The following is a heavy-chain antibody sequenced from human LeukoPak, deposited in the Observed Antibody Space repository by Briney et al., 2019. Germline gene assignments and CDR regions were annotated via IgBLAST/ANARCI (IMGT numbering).Heavy chain of an antibody. CDR2: IKPDGSEI. CDR1: GFTFSNYW. V-gene: IGHV3-7*01. D-gene: IGHD3-22*01. CDR3: AKDLQGVEYYDSSGSYLNWFDP. Sequence: GGSLRLSCAASGFTFSNYWMSCLRQAPGKGLEWVINIKPDGSEIYSVESVKGRFTISRDNAKDSLYLQMNSLRVEDTAVYYCAKDLQGVEYYDSSGSYLNWFDPWGQGTLVTVSS. J-gene: IGHJ5*02.